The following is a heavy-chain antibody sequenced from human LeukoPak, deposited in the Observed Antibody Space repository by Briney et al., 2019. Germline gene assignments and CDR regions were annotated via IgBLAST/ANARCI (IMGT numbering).Heavy chain of an antibody. D-gene: IGHD3-10*01. Sequence: GESLRLSCAASGFTFSSYWMHWVRQAPGKGLVWISRINSDGSSTSYADSVKGRFTISRDNAKNTLYLQMSSLRAEDTAVYYCARRGRGLGAFDIWGQGTMVTVSS. V-gene: IGHV3-74*01. CDR1: GFTFSSYW. CDR2: INSDGSST. J-gene: IGHJ3*02. CDR3: ARRGRGLGAFDI.